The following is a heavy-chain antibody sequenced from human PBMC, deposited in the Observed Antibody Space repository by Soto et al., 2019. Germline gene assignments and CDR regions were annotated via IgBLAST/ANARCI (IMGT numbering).Heavy chain of an antibody. V-gene: IGHV1-18*01. CDR1: GYTFANYG. J-gene: IGHJ4*02. CDR2: FNPANRNT. Sequence: ASVKVSCKVSGYTFANYGINWVRQAPGQGLEWVGWFNPANRNTNYAQKFQDRVSMTTDTSTNTAYMELRGLRSDDTAVYYCARVRFGDPFDFWGQGTLVTVSS. D-gene: IGHD2-21*02. CDR3: ARVRFGDPFDF.